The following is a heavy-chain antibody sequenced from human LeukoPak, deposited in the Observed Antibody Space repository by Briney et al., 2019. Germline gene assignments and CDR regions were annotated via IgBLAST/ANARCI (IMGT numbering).Heavy chain of an antibody. D-gene: IGHD4/OR15-4a*01. V-gene: IGHV4-59*01. Sequence: SETLSLTCTVSGGSISSYYWSWIRQPPGKGLEWIGYIYYSGSTNYNPSLKSRVTISVDTSKNQFSLKLSSVTAADTAVYYCARRAGAYSHPYDYWGQGTLVTVSS. J-gene: IGHJ4*02. CDR1: GGSISSYY. CDR2: IYYSGST. CDR3: ARRAGAYSHPYDY.